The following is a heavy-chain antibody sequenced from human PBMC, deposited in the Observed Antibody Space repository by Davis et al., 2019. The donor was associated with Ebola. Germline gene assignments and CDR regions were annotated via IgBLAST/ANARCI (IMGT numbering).Heavy chain of an antibody. V-gene: IGHV3-7*03. Sequence: GESLKISCAASGFTFSSYSMNWVRQAPGKGLEWVANIKQDGSEKYYVDSVKGRFTISRDNSKNTLYLQMNSLRADDTAVYYCARMSIAAPTYMDVWGKGTTVTVSS. CDR3: ARMSIAAPTYMDV. D-gene: IGHD6-6*01. CDR2: IKQDGSEK. CDR1: GFTFSSYS. J-gene: IGHJ6*03.